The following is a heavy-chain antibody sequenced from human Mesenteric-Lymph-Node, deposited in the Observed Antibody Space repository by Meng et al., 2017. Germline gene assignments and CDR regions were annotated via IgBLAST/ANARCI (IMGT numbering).Heavy chain of an antibody. D-gene: IGHD2-2*01. Sequence: ASVKVSCKVSGYTLTELSMHWVRQAPGKGLEWMGGFDPEDGETIYAQKFQGRVTMTEDTSTDTAYMELSSLRSEDTAVYYCAKTYCSSVSCYSGGGDYWGQGTLVTVSS. J-gene: IGHJ4*02. V-gene: IGHV1-24*01. CDR2: FDPEDGET. CDR3: AKTYCSSVSCYSGGGDY. CDR1: GYTLTELS.